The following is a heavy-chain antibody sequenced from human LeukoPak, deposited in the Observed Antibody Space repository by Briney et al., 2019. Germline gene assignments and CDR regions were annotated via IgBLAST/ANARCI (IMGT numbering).Heavy chain of an antibody. CDR1: GGSISSYY. J-gene: IGHJ3*02. CDR2: IYYSGST. Sequence: SETLSLTCTVSGGSISSYYWSWIRQPPGKGLEWIGYIYYSGSTNYSPSLKSRVTISVDTSKNQFSLKLSSVTAADTAVYYCARLGSGDSGSYGVRGAFDIWGQGTMVTVSS. V-gene: IGHV4-59*01. D-gene: IGHD1-26*01. CDR3: ARLGSGDSGSYGVRGAFDI.